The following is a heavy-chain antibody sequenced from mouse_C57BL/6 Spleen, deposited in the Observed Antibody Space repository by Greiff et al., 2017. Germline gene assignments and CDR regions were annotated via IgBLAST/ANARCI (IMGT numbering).Heavy chain of an antibody. V-gene: IGHV1-18*01. J-gene: IGHJ1*03. CDR2: INPNNGGT. CDR3: AGYIYYGSSYGYFDV. CDR1: GYTFTDYN. Sequence: EVQLQQSGPELVKPGASVKIPCKASGYTFTDYNMDWVKQSHGKSLEWIGDINPNNGGTIYNQKFKGKATLTVDKSSSTAYMELRSLTSEDTAVYYCAGYIYYGSSYGYFDVWGTGTTVTVSS. D-gene: IGHD1-1*01.